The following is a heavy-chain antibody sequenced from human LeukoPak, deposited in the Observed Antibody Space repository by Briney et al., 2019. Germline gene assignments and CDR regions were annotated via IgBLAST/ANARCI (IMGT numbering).Heavy chain of an antibody. V-gene: IGHV3-23*01. CDR1: GFTFSDYA. J-gene: IGHJ4*02. CDR3: AAAGDGYDAVDY. Sequence: GGSLRLSCAASGFTFSDYAMSWVRQAPGKGREWVSGISGGAGRIDYADSVKGRFTMSRDNSRSTLYMEMNSLRAEDTAVYYCAAAGDGYDAVDYWGQGTLVTVSS. CDR2: ISGGAGRI. D-gene: IGHD5-24*01.